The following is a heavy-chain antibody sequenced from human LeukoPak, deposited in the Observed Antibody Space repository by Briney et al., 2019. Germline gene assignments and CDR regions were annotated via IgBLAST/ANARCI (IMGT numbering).Heavy chain of an antibody. Sequence: ASVKVSCKASGYTFTCYDINWVRQATGQGLEWMGWMNPNSGNTGYAQKFQGRVTITRNTSISTAYMELSSLRSEDTAVYYCARGGLRADDAFDIWGQGTMVTVSS. CDR2: MNPNSGNT. CDR1: GYTFTCYD. J-gene: IGHJ3*02. CDR3: ARGGLRADDAFDI. V-gene: IGHV1-8*03.